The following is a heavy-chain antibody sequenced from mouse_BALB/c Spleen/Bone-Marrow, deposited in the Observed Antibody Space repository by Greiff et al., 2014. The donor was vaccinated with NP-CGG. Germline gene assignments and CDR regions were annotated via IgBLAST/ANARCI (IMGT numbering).Heavy chain of an antibody. Sequence: EVQVVESGGGVVQPGGSRKLSCAASGFNFSDYGMAWVRLAPGKGPEWVAFISNLAYSIYYADTVTGRFTISRENAKNTLYLKMSSLRFEDTAMYYCTRDRGYDGGYYFDYWGQGTTLTVSS. V-gene: IGHV5-15*02. J-gene: IGHJ2*01. CDR3: TRDRGYDGGYYFDY. D-gene: IGHD2-2*01. CDR1: GFNFSDYG. CDR2: ISNLAYSI.